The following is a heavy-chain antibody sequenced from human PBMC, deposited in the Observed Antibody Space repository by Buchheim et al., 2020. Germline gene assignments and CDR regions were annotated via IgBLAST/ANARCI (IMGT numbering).Heavy chain of an antibody. Sequence: QVQLQESGPGLVKPSQTLSLTCTVSGGSISSSSYYWSWIRPPPGQGLEWIGILYYTGKTYYNPSLKSRIIISVDTSKNHFSLKLSAVTAADTAVYYCARLMAGANYYDSSGYYYSFDYWGQGTL. CDR1: GGSISSSSYY. V-gene: IGHV4-39*02. J-gene: IGHJ4*02. CDR3: ARLMAGANYYDSSGYYYSFDY. CDR2: LYYTGKT. D-gene: IGHD3-22*01.